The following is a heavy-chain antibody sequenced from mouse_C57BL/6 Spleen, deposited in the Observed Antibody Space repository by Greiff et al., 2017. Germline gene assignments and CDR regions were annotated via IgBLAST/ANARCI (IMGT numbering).Heavy chain of an antibody. J-gene: IGHJ2*02. V-gene: IGHV1-15*01. D-gene: IGHD2-2*01. Sequence: VKLQESGAELVRPGSSVTLSCKASGYTFTDYEMHWVKQTPVHGLEWIGAIDPETGGTAYNPKFKGKAILTADKSSSTAYMELRSLTSEDSAVYYCARAGRMVTTDVDYWGQGTSLTVSS. CDR2: IDPETGGT. CDR1: GYTFTDYE. CDR3: ARAGRMVTTDVDY.